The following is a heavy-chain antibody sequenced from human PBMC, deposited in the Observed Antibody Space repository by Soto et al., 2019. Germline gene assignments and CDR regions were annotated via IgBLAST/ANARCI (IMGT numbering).Heavy chain of an antibody. V-gene: IGHV3-74*01. D-gene: IGHD6-25*01. CDR3: GRGSGPRGRPY. Sequence: EVQLVESGGGLVQPGGSLRLSCAASGFTFNNYWMHWVRQAPGKGLVWVARINGDGTTTYVDSVKGRFTISRDNAKNMVYLQMNSLRAEDTAMYYCGRGSGPRGRPYWGQGISVTVSS. CDR2: INGDGTT. J-gene: IGHJ4*02. CDR1: GFTFNNYW.